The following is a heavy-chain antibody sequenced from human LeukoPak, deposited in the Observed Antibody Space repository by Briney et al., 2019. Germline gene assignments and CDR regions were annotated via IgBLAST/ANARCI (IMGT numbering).Heavy chain of an antibody. CDR3: ARGTCDSSGPHY. J-gene: IGHJ4*02. CDR2: IYYSGST. V-gene: IGHV4-59*01. D-gene: IGHD3-22*01. Sequence: SETLSLTCTVSGGSISSYYWSWIRQPPGKGLEWIGYIYYSGSTNYNPSLWSRVTISVDTSKNQFSLKLSSVTAADTAVYYCARGTCDSSGPHYWGQGTLVTVSS. CDR1: GGSISSYY.